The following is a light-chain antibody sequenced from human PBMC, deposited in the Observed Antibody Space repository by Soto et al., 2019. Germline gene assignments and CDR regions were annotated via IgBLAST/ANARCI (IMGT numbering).Light chain of an antibody. V-gene: IGLV2-14*01. CDR2: EVS. CDR1: SSDVGGSNY. CDR3: GPSSSTVTPFF. Sequence: QSVLIQPASVSGSPGQSITISCTGTSSDVGGSNYVSWYQHHPHRAPKLLIYEVSYRPSGVSNRFSGSKSGNTASLTLSGLHADGWAEYYCGPSSSTVTPFFFG. J-gene: IGLJ1*01.